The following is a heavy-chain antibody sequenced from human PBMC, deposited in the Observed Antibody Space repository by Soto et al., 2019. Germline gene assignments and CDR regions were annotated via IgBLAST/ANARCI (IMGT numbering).Heavy chain of an antibody. V-gene: IGHV3-66*01. D-gene: IGHD3-3*01. CDR2: IYSGGST. CDR3: ARDRTDFWSGEPLWYMDV. J-gene: IGHJ6*03. CDR1: GFTVSSNY. Sequence: GGSLRLSCAASGFTVSSNYMSWVRQAPGKGLEWVSVIYSGGSTYYADSVKGRFTISRDNSKNTLYLQMNSLRAEDTAVYYCARDRTDFWSGEPLWYMDVWGKGTTVTVSS.